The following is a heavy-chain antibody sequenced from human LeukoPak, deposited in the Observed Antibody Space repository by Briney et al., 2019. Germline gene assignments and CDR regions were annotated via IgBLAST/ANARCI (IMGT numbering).Heavy chain of an antibody. D-gene: IGHD3-22*01. V-gene: IGHV4-34*01. Sequence: SETLSLTCAVYGGSFSGYYWSWIRQPPRKGLEWIGEINHSGSTNYNPSLKSRVTISVDTSKNQFSLKLSSVTAADTAVYYCASAPYYYDSSGYWQPYYFDYWGQGTLVTVSS. CDR3: ASAPYYYDSSGYWQPYYFDY. CDR1: GGSFSGYY. J-gene: IGHJ4*02. CDR2: INHSGST.